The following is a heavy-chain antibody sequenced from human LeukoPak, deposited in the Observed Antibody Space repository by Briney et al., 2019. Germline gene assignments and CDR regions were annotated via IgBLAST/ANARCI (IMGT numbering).Heavy chain of an antibody. Sequence: QPGGSLRLSCAASGFTFSTYGMSWVRQAPGKGLDWVSAISGSGGRTSYADSVKGRFTISRDNSKNTLYLQMNSLRVDDTATYYCARALNRHIGAFEYWGQGALVTVSS. V-gene: IGHV3-23*01. CDR3: ARALNRHIGAFEY. CDR2: ISGSGGRT. D-gene: IGHD4/OR15-4a*01. CDR1: GFTFSTYG. J-gene: IGHJ4*02.